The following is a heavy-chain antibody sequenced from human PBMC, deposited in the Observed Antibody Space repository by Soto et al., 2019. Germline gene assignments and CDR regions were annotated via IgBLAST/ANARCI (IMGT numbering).Heavy chain of an antibody. V-gene: IGHV1-3*01. Sequence: ASVKVSCKASGYTFTSYAMHWVRQAPAQRLEWMGWINAGNGNTKYSQSFQDRVTFTRDTSASTIYMELSSLRSEDTAVYYCARGIATGQLDPWGQGTLVTVSS. CDR3: ARGIATGQLDP. CDR2: INAGNGNT. CDR1: GYTFTSYA. J-gene: IGHJ5*02. D-gene: IGHD2-15*01.